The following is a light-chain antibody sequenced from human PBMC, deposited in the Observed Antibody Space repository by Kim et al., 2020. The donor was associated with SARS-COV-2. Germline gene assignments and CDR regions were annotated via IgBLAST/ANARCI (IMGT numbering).Light chain of an antibody. CDR1: QDISTY. J-gene: IGKJ4*01. V-gene: IGKV1-33*01. Sequence: SASIGDRVTITCRASQDISTYLSWYQQKPGKAPKLLIYDASNLETGVPLRFNGSGSGTDFTFSISSLQPEDIATYYCQQYDDVPLTFGGGTKLEI. CDR3: QQYDDVPLT. CDR2: DAS.